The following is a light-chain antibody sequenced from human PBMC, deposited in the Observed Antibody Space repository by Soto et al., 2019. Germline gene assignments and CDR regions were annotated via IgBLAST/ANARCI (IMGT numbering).Light chain of an antibody. V-gene: IGKV3-15*01. Sequence: EIVMTQSPATLSVSPGERATLFCRASQSVKSNMVWYQQKPGQVPRLLIYGASTRATGIPARFSGSGSGTEFTLTISNLQPEDFAVYHCQQYHDWPPWTFGQGTKVEIK. CDR1: QSVKSN. J-gene: IGKJ1*01. CDR3: QQYHDWPPWT. CDR2: GAS.